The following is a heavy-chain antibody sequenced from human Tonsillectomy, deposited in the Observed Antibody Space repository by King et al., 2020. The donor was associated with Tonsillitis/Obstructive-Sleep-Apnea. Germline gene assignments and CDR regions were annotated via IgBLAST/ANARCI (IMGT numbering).Heavy chain of an antibody. V-gene: IGHV4-59*01. J-gene: IGHJ6*02. CDR2: ISDSGST. D-gene: IGHD7-27*01. CDR3: ARGNWGVRDG. CDR1: GGSISSFY. Sequence: HVQLQESGPGLVKSSETLSLTCTVSGGSISSFYWSWVRQPPGKGLEWIGYISDSGSTDYNPSLKSRVTISLDTSKNQFSQKVNSVTAADTAVYYCARGNWGVRDGWGQGTTVTVSS.